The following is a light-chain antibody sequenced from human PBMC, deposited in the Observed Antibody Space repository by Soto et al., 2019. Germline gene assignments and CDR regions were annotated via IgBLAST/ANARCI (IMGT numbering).Light chain of an antibody. CDR3: QQANSVHIT. Sequence: DIQMTQSPSFMSASVGDRVTVTCRASQGINRWLAWYQQKPGKAPKLLIYTTSTLGSEVPSRLSGSGSGTDFTITISSLQPEDFATYYCQQANSVHITFGQGTRLEIK. J-gene: IGKJ5*01. CDR1: QGINRW. CDR2: TTS. V-gene: IGKV1-12*01.